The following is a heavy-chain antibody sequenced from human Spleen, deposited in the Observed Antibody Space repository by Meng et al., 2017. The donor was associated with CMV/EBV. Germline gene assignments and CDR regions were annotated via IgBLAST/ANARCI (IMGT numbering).Heavy chain of an antibody. CDR1: GYTFTHYG. V-gene: IGHV1-18*01. D-gene: IGHD6-13*01. Sequence: ASVKVSCKASGYTFTHYGISWVRQAPGQGLEWIGWIGAYNDNTNYAQNLQGRVTMTTDISTRTAYMELRSLRSDDTAVYYCARASGSSSNWFDPWGQGTLVTVSS. CDR2: IGAYNDNT. CDR3: ARASGSSSNWFDP. J-gene: IGHJ5*02.